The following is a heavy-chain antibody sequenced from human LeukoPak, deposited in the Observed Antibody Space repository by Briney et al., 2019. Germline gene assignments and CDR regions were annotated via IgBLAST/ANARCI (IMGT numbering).Heavy chain of an antibody. CDR1: GFTVSSNH. D-gene: IGHD5-18*01. J-gene: IGHJ4*02. V-gene: IGHV3-53*01. CDR2: IYSGGST. Sequence: GGSLRLSCAASGFTVSSNHMSWVRQAPGKGLEWVSVIYSGGSTYYADSVKGRFTISRDNSKNTLYLQMNSLRAEDTAVYYCARAPDTEFDYWGRGTLVTVSS. CDR3: ARAPDTEFDY.